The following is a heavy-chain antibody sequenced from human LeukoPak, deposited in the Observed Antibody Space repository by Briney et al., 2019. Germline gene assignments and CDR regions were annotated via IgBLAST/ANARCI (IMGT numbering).Heavy chain of an antibody. CDR3: ARGPFLNYYDSSPARQY. CDR1: GYTFTSYD. V-gene: IGHV1-8*01. Sequence: GASVKVSCKASGYTFTSYDINWVRQATGQGLEWMGWMNPNSGNTGYAQKFQGRVTMTRNTSISTAYMELSSLRSEGTAVYYCARGPFLNYYDSSPARQYWDQGTLVIVSS. CDR2: MNPNSGNT. D-gene: IGHD3-22*01. J-gene: IGHJ4*02.